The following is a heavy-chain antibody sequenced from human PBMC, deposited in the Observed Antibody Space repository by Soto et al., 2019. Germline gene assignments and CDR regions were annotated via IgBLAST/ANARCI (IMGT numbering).Heavy chain of an antibody. CDR1: GGSISSSTYY. J-gene: IGHJ6*03. V-gene: IGHV4-39*01. CDR3: AKAYQIVFYYYYMDV. CDR2: IYYSGST. Sequence: QLQLHESGPGLVKPSETLSLTCTVSGGSISSSTYYWGWIRQPPGKGLEWIGNIYYSGSTYYNPSLKSRVTIAVDTSKNQFSLKLSSVTVAEPAVYYCAKAYQIVFYYYYMDVWAKGPRSPSP. D-gene: IGHD2-2*01.